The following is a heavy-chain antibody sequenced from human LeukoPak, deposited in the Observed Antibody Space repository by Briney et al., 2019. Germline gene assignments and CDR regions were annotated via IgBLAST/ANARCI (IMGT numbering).Heavy chain of an antibody. CDR3: ARVQSSGHDY. CDR2: IYYSGST. D-gene: IGHD6-19*01. J-gene: IGHJ4*02. V-gene: IGHV4-59*01. Sequence: PSETLSLTCTVSRGSISSYYWSWVRQPPGKGLEWIGYIYYSGSTNYNPSLKSRVTISVDTSKNQFSLKLISVTAADTAIYYCARVQSSGHDYWGQGTLVTVSS. CDR1: RGSISSYY.